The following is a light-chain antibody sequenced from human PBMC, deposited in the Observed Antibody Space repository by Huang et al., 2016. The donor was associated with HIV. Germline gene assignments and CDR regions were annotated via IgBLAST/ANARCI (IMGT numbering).Light chain of an antibody. V-gene: IGKV1-5*03. CDR2: KAS. Sequence: DIQMTQSPSTLSASVGDRVTITCRASQSISHWLAWYQQKPGKAPNRLVYKASTLESGVPSRFSGSGSGTEFTLTISSLQPDDFATYYCQQYRDYSPYTFGQGTKLEIK. J-gene: IGKJ2*01. CDR3: QQYRDYSPYT. CDR1: QSISHW.